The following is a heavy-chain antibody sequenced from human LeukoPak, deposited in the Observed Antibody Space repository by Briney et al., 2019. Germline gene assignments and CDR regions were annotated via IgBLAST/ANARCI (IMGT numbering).Heavy chain of an antibody. J-gene: IGHJ4*02. Sequence: SETLSLTCAVYGGSFSGYYWSWIRQPPGKGLVWIGEINHSGSTNYNPSLKSRVTMSVDTSKNQFSLKLSSVTAADTAVYYCARGPHYYDSSGYYFAFWGQGTLVTVSS. V-gene: IGHV4-34*01. D-gene: IGHD3-22*01. CDR1: GGSFSGYY. CDR3: ARGPHYYDSSGYYFAF. CDR2: INHSGST.